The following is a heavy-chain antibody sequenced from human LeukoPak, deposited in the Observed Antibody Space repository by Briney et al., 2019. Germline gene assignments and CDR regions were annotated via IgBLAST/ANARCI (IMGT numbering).Heavy chain of an antibody. Sequence: GGSLRLSCAASGFTFSSYSMDWVRQAPGKGLEWVSSISSSSSYIYYADSVKGRFTISRDNAKNSLYLQMNSLRAEDTAVYYCARGERGLYCSSTSCYPVLGGQGTLVTVSS. J-gene: IGHJ4*02. CDR2: ISSSSSYI. D-gene: IGHD2-2*01. V-gene: IGHV3-21*01. CDR1: GFTFSSYS. CDR3: ARGERGLYCSSTSCYPVL.